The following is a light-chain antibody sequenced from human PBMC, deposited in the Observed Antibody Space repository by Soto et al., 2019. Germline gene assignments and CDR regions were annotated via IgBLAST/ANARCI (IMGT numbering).Light chain of an antibody. Sequence: QSALTQPASVSGSPGQSITISCTGTNSDIGRYKFVSWFQQHPGKAPKLMIFEGTNRPSGVSNRFSSSKSGNTASLTISGLQAEDEAIYFCSSSTNTNTLVIFGGGTKVTVL. CDR2: EGT. V-gene: IGLV2-14*01. CDR3: SSSTNTNTLVI. J-gene: IGLJ2*01. CDR1: NSDIGRYKF.